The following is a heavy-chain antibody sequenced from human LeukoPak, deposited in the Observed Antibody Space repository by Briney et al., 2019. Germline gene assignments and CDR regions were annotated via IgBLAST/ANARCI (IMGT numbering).Heavy chain of an antibody. CDR2: ISYDGSNK. Sequence: PGGSLRLSCAASGFTFSSYAMHWVRQAPGKGLEWVAVISYDGSNKYYADSVKGRFTISRDNSKNTLYLQMNSLRAEDTAVYYCARLTPYAGIWASDYWGQGTLVTVSS. CDR3: ARLTPYAGIWASDY. CDR1: GFTFSSYA. V-gene: IGHV3-30-3*01. J-gene: IGHJ4*02. D-gene: IGHD4-23*01.